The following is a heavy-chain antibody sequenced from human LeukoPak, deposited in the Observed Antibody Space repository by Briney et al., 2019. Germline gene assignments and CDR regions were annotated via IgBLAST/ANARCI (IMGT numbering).Heavy chain of an antibody. CDR1: GFTFSSYS. CDR3: ARVPDSYYYYYMDV. V-gene: IGHV3-21*01. Sequence: GGSLRLSCAVSGFTFSSYSMCWARQAPGKGLEWVSSISSTSGYINYADSVRGRLTISRDNAKNSLYLQMSSLRAEDTAVYYCARVPDSYYYYYMDVWGKGTTVTVSS. D-gene: IGHD1-14*01. CDR2: ISSTSGYI. J-gene: IGHJ6*03.